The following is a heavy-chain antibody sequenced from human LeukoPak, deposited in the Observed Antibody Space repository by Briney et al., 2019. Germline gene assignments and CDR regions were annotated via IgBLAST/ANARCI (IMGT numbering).Heavy chain of an antibody. Sequence: PGGSLRLSCSVSGFTFSTNVMHWVRQAPGKGLEYVSAISSNGDNTYYADSVKGRFTISRDNSKNTLYLQMSSLRPDDTAVYFCVRGTGYWGQGTLVTVSS. CDR1: GFTFSTNV. CDR3: VRGTGY. V-gene: IGHV3-64D*06. J-gene: IGHJ4*02. CDR2: ISSNGDNT.